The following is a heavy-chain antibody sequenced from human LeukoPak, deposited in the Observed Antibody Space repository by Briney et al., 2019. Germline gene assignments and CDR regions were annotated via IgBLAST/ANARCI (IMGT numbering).Heavy chain of an antibody. CDR3: ARDYRSTVTERLFDY. CDR1: GFSFDSYE. V-gene: IGHV3-48*03. Sequence: GGSLRLSCAASGFSFDSYEMNWVRQAPGKGLEWVSYISSSGSSLDYADSVKGRFTISRDNAKNSLYLQMNSLRAEDTAVYYCARDYRSTVTERLFDYWGQGTLVTVSS. J-gene: IGHJ4*02. CDR2: ISSSGSSL. D-gene: IGHD4-17*01.